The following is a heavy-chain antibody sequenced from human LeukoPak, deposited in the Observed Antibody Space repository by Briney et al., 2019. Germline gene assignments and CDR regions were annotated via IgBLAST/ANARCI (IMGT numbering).Heavy chain of an antibody. D-gene: IGHD3-22*01. J-gene: IGHJ4*02. CDR2: INPNSGGT. CDR3: ARGGYYDSSGNY. CDR1: GYTFTGYY. Sequence: GASVKVSCKASGYTFTGYYMHWVRQAPGQGLEWMGRINPNSGGTNYAQKFQGRITMTRDTSISTAYMELSSLRSDDTAVYYCARGGYYDSSGNYWGQGTLVTVSS. V-gene: IGHV1-2*06.